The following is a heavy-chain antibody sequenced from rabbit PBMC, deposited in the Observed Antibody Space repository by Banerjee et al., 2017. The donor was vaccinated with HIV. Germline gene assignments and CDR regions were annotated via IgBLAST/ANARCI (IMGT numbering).Heavy chain of an antibody. CDR2: ITYGGSA. D-gene: IGHD1-1*01. Sequence: TASGFDFSSYHMGWVRQAPGKGLEWIGYITYGGSAYYASWVKGRFTISRDNAQNTVSLQLNSLTAADTATYFCARDDGSGYAPKLWGQGTLVTVS. V-gene: IGHV1S28*01. CDR3: ARDDGSGYAPKL. J-gene: IGHJ3*01. CDR1: GFDFSSYH.